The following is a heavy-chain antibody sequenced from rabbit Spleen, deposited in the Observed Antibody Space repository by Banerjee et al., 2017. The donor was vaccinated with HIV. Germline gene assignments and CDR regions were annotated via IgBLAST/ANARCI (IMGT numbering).Heavy chain of an antibody. CDR2: INTATGKA. Sequence: QSLEESGGGLVRPGASLTLTCKASGLDFSSSYWICWVRQAPGKGLEWIACINTATGKAVYASWAKGRFTISKPSSTTVTLQMTSLTVADTATYFCARDTGTSFSTYGMDLWGQGTLVTVS. CDR3: ARDTGTSFSTYGMDL. J-gene: IGHJ6*01. D-gene: IGHD7-1*01. V-gene: IGHV1S40*01. CDR1: GLDFSSSYW.